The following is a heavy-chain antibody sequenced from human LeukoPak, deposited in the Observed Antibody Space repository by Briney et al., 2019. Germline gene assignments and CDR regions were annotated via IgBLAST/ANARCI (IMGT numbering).Heavy chain of an antibody. CDR2: INHSGST. J-gene: IGHJ4*02. Sequence: ASETLSLTCAVYGGSFSGYYWSWIRQPPGKGLEWIGEINHSGSTNYNPSLKSRVTISVDTSKNQFSLKLSSVTAADTAVYYCARGWVAATTDYWGQGTLVTVSS. V-gene: IGHV4-34*01. D-gene: IGHD2-15*01. CDR3: ARGWVAATTDY. CDR1: GGSFSGYY.